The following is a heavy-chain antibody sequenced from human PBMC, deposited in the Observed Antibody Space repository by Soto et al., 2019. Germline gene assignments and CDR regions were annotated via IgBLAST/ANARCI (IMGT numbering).Heavy chain of an antibody. CDR1: GFTFSSNG. CDR3: SKEGIAGTWLLYFDS. J-gene: IGHJ4*02. D-gene: IGHD6-13*01. Sequence: GGSLRLSCAASGFTFSSNGMHWVRQAPGKGLEWVAVISYDGGNKYYADSVKGRFTISRDNSKNTVYLQMNSLRAEDSAVYYCSKEGIAGTWLLYFDSWGQGTLVTVSS. V-gene: IGHV3-30*18. CDR2: ISYDGGNK.